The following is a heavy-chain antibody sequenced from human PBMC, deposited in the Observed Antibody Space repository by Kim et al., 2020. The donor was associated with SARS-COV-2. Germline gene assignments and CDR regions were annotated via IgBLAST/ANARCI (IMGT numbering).Heavy chain of an antibody. J-gene: IGHJ5*02. D-gene: IGHD1-7*01. Sequence: ASVKVSFKASGYTFTSYGISWVRQAPGQGLEWMGWISAYNGNTNYAQKLQGRVTMTTDTSTSTAYMELRSLRSDDTAVYYCARVPGTTVIENWFDPWGQGTLVTVSS. CDR1: GYTFTSYG. CDR2: ISAYNGNT. V-gene: IGHV1-18*04. CDR3: ARVPGTTVIENWFDP.